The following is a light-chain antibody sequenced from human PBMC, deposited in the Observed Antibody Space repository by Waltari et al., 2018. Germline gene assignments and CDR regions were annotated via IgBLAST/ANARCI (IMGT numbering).Light chain of an antibody. CDR1: NNDIGSYNL. J-gene: IGLJ2*01. CDR2: EVN. CDR3: CSYAGTPRVV. Sequence: QSALTQPASVSGSPGQSITISCTGTNNDIGSYNLVSWYQQHPGKAPKVIIFEVNKRPSVVSTRFSGSKSGNTASLTVSWLHPEDEADYYCCSYAGTPRVVFGGGTKLTVL. V-gene: IGLV2-23*02.